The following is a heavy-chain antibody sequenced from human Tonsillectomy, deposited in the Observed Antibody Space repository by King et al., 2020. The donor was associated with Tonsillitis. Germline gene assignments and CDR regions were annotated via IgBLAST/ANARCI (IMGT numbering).Heavy chain of an antibody. CDR3: ARQFAGDVGYFDL. D-gene: IGHD7-27*01. V-gene: IGHV4-38-2*02. CDR2: FYHGGTT. J-gene: IGHJ2*01. Sequence: QLQESGPGLVKPSETLSLICTVSGYSISSGYYWGWIRQPPGKGLEWIGSFYHGGTTYYNPSLKSRVTISLDTSKNQFSLKLSSVTAANTAVYYCARQFAGDVGYFDLWGRGTLVTVSS. CDR1: GYSISSGYY.